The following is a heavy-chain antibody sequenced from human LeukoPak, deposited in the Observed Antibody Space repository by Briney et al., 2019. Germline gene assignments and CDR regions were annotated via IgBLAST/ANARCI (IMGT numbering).Heavy chain of an antibody. Sequence: RASETLSLTCAVYGGSFSGYYWSWIRQPPGKGLEWIGEINHSGSTNYNPSLKSRVTISVDTSKNQFSLKLSSVTAADTAAYYCARRGSYYGMDVWGQGTTVTVSS. CDR1: GGSFSGYY. J-gene: IGHJ6*02. D-gene: IGHD2-15*01. CDR3: ARRGSYYGMDV. V-gene: IGHV4-34*01. CDR2: INHSGST.